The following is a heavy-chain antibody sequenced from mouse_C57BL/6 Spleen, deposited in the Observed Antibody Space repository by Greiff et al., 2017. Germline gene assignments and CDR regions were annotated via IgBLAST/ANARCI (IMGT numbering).Heavy chain of an antibody. J-gene: IGHJ1*03. CDR3: ARPITTVVDWYFDV. D-gene: IGHD1-1*01. CDR2: IDPSDSYT. V-gene: IGHV1-69*01. Sequence: VQLQQPGAELVMPGASVKLSCKASGYTFTSYWMHWVKQRPGQGLEWIGEIDPSDSYTNYNQKFKGKSTLTVDKSSSTAYMQLSSLTSEDSAVYYCARPITTVVDWYFDVWGTGTTVTVSS. CDR1: GYTFTSYW.